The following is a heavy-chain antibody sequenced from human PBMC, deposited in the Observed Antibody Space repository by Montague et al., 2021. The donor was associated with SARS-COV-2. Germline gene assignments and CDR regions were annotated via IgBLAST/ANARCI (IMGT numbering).Heavy chain of an antibody. V-gene: IGHV4-39*01. CDR2: IYYSGST. CDR1: GGSISSSSYY. D-gene: IGHD6-19*01. CDR3: ARQRRGGLVSTPRFFDY. Sequence: SETLSLTCTVSGGSISSSSYYWGWIRQPPGKGLEWFGSIYYSGSTYYXXXLKSRVTISVDTSKNQFSLKLSSVTAADTAVYYCARQRRGGLVSTPRFFDYWGQGTLVTVSS. J-gene: IGHJ4*02.